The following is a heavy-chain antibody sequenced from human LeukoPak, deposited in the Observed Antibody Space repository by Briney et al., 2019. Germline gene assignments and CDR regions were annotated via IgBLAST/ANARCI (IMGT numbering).Heavy chain of an antibody. J-gene: IGHJ4*02. CDR1: GFTFSSYG. CDR3: ARDTYYYDSSGFPERADY. V-gene: IGHV3-33*01. Sequence: PGGSLRLSCAASGFTFSSYGMHWVRQAPGKGLEWVAVIWYDGSNKYYADSVKGRFTISRDNSKNTLYLQMNSLRAEDTAVYYCARDTYYYDSSGFPERADYWGQGTLVTVSS. D-gene: IGHD3-22*01. CDR2: IWYDGSNK.